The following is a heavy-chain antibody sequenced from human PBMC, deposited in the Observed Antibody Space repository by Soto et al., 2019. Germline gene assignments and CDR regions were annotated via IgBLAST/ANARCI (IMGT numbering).Heavy chain of an antibody. Sequence: QVQLQQWGAGLLKPSETLSLTCAVYGGSFSGYYWSWIRQPPGKGLEWIGEINHSGSTNYNPSLKSRVTISVDTSKNQFSLKLSSVTAADTAVYYCARGAFVVVVVAATPHPAFDYWGQGTLVTVSS. V-gene: IGHV4-34*01. J-gene: IGHJ4*02. CDR3: ARGAFVVVVVAATPHPAFDY. CDR1: GGSFSGYY. D-gene: IGHD2-15*01. CDR2: INHSGST.